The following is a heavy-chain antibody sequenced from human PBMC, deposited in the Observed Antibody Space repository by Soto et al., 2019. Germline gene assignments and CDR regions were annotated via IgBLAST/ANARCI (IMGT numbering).Heavy chain of an antibody. CDR2: IIPILGIA. J-gene: IGHJ4*02. CDR1: GGTFSSYT. Sequence: QVQLVQSGAEVKKPGSSVKVSCKASGGTFSSYTISWVRQAPGQGLEWMGRIIPILGIANYAQKFQGRVTITADKSTSTAYMELSSLRSEDTAVYYCAREGVLLWFGELFFDSWGQGTLVTVSS. CDR3: AREGVLLWFGELFFDS. D-gene: IGHD3-10*01. V-gene: IGHV1-69*08.